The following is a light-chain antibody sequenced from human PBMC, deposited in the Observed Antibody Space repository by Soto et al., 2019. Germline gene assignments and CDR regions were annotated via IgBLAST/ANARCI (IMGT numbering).Light chain of an antibody. V-gene: IGKV3-15*01. Sequence: DIVMTQSPATLSVSPGERATLSCRTSQSVSSSLAWYQQKPGQAPSLLIYGASTRATGIPARFSGSGSGTEFTLTISSLQSEDCAVYYCQQYKNWPWTFGQGTKVEIK. J-gene: IGKJ1*01. CDR2: GAS. CDR1: QSVSSS. CDR3: QQYKNWPWT.